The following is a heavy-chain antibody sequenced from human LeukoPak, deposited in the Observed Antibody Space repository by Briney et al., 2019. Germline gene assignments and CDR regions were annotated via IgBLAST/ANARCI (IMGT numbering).Heavy chain of an antibody. V-gene: IGHV4-30-4*08. CDR3: ARQDSYYYYYYMDV. J-gene: IGHJ6*03. Sequence: QPSETLSLTCTVSGGSISSGDYYWSWIRQPPGKGLEWIGYIYYSGSTYYNPSLKSRVTISVDTSKNQFSLKLSSVTAADTAVYYCARQDSYYYYYYMDVWGKGTTVTVS. CDR1: GGSISSGDYY. CDR2: IYYSGST. D-gene: IGHD2-15*01.